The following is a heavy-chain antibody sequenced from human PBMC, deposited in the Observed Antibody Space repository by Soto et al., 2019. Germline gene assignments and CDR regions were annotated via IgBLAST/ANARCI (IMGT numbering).Heavy chain of an antibody. Sequence: QVQLVQSGAEVREPGASVQVSCKASGYSFTSLDINWVRPTTGQGLEWMGWMQPSSGRTGYAQKFQGRVTMTRDTSINADYMERSSLTSDDTAFYYCARGVTGGVDYWGQGTLVTVSS. CDR1: GYSFTSLD. CDR2: MQPSSGRT. V-gene: IGHV1-8*01. J-gene: IGHJ4*02. D-gene: IGHD3-16*01. CDR3: ARGVTGGVDY.